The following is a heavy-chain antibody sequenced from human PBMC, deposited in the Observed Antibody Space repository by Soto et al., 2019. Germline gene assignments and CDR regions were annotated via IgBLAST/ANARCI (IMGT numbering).Heavy chain of an antibody. D-gene: IGHD4-17*01. J-gene: IGHJ4*02. CDR2: IYYSGST. Sequence: SETLSLTCTVSGGSISSYYWSWIRQPPGKGLEWIGYIYYSGSTNYNPSLKSRVTISVDTSKNQFSLKLSSVTAADTAVYYCARGPPDYGDPLFFRRYYFDYWGQGTLVTVSS. CDR3: ARGPPDYGDPLFFRRYYFDY. V-gene: IGHV4-59*01. CDR1: GGSISSYY.